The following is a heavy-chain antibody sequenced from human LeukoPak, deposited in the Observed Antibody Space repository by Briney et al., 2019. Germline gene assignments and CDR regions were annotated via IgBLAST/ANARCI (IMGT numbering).Heavy chain of an antibody. Sequence: SETLSLTCAVYGGSFSGHYWSWIRQPPGKGLEWIGEINHSGSTNYNPSLKSRVTISVDTSKNQFSLKLSSVTAADTAVYYCASRRVVRGVIDYRGQGTLVTVSS. CDR3: ASRRVVRGVIDY. J-gene: IGHJ4*02. CDR2: INHSGST. V-gene: IGHV4-34*01. CDR1: GGSFSGHY. D-gene: IGHD3-10*01.